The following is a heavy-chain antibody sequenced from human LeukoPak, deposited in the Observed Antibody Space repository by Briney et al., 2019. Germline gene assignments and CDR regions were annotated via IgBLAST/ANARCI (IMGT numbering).Heavy chain of an antibody. Sequence: ASVKVSCKASGYTFTGYYMHWVRQAPGQGLEWMGWINPNSGGTNYAQKFQGRVTMTRDTSISTAYMELSRLRSDDTAVYYCARDLGPYYYNGMAVWGQGTTVTVSS. CDR3: ARDLGPYYYNGMAV. CDR2: INPNSGGT. J-gene: IGHJ6*02. V-gene: IGHV1-2*02. CDR1: GYTFTGYY.